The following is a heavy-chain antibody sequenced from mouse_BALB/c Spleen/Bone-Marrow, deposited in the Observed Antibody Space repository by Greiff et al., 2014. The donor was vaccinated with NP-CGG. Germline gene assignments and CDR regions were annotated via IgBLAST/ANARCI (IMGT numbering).Heavy chain of an antibody. D-gene: IGHD2-4*01. CDR1: GYTFTSYW. Sequence: QVQLQQSGAELAKPGASVKMSCKASGYTFTSYWMHWVKQRPGQGLEWIGYINPSTGYTEYNQKFKDKATLTADKSSSTAYMQLSSLKSEDPAVYYCERSATMIFAYWGQGTLVTVSA. J-gene: IGHJ3*01. CDR2: INPSTGYT. CDR3: ERSATMIFAY. V-gene: IGHV1-7*01.